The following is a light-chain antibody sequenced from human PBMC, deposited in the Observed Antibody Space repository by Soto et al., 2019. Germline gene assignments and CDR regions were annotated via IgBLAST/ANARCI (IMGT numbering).Light chain of an antibody. J-gene: IGKJ2*01. CDR3: QHYGSSPHT. CDR1: QSVSSSY. CDR2: GAS. Sequence: EIVLTQSPGTLSLSPGERATLSCRASQSVSSSYFAWYQQKPGQAPRLLIYGASSRATDIPDRFSGSGSGTDFTLTISRLEPEDFAVYYCQHYGSSPHTFGQGTKLEIK. V-gene: IGKV3-20*01.